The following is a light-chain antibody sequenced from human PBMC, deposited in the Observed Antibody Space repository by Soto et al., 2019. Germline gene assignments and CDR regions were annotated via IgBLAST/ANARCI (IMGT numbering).Light chain of an antibody. Sequence: QSVLTQPPSASGTPGQRVTISCSGGTSNVGSRTVNWYQHLPPTAPKLLIHRNNQRPSGVSDRFSGSKSDTPASLAISGLQSAYEADHDCAAWDDSLRSFVFGGGTQLKVL. CDR1: TSNVGSRT. CDR2: RNN. CDR3: AAWDDSLRSFV. V-gene: IGLV1-44*01. J-gene: IGLJ3*02.